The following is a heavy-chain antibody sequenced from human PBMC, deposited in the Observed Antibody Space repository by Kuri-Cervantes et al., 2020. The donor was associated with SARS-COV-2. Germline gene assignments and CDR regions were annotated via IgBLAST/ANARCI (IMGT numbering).Heavy chain of an antibody. Sequence: ASVKVSCKASGYTFTSYDINWVRQATGQGLEWMGWMNPNSGNTGYAQKFQGRVTMTRNTSISTAYMELSSLGSEDTAVYYCARVLLWFGESRYYYGMDVWGQGTTVTVSS. D-gene: IGHD3-10*01. V-gene: IGHV1-8*01. J-gene: IGHJ6*02. CDR1: GYTFTSYD. CDR2: MNPNSGNT. CDR3: ARVLLWFGESRYYYGMDV.